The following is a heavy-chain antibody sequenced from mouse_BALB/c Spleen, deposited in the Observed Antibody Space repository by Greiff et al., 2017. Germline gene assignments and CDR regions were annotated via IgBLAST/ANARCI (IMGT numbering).Heavy chain of an antibody. CDR1: GYTFTSYY. V-gene: IGHV1S56*01. CDR2: IYPGDGST. Sequence: QVQLQQSGPELVKPGASVKMSCKASGYTFTSYYIHWVKQRPGQGLEWIGWIYPGDGSTKYNEKFKGKTTLTADKSSSTAYMLLSSLTSEDSAIYFCARPMGDYDEGFAYWGQGTLVTVSA. J-gene: IGHJ3*01. CDR3: ARPMGDYDEGFAY. D-gene: IGHD2-4*01.